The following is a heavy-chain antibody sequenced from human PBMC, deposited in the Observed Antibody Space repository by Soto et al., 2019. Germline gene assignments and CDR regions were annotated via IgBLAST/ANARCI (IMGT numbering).Heavy chain of an antibody. Sequence: SETLSLTCTVSGGSISSYYWSWIRQPPGKGLEWIGYIYYSGSTYYNPSLKSRVTISVDTSKNQFSLKLSSVTAADTAVYYCAGWRYSRYHSYYGMDVWGQGTTVTVSS. D-gene: IGHD3-10*01. J-gene: IGHJ6*02. V-gene: IGHV4-59*06. CDR2: IYYSGST. CDR3: AGWRYSRYHSYYGMDV. CDR1: GGSISSYY.